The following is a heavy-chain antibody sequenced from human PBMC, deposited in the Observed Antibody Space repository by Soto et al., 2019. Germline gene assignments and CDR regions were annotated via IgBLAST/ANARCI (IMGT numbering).Heavy chain of an antibody. CDR2: LYHSGST. D-gene: IGHD2-2*01. V-gene: IGHV4-39*07. CDR1: GLSFSSSHYY. Sequence: SETLSLTCPVSGLSFSSSHYYSGWIRQPTGKGPERIGSLYHSGSTNYSPSLKSRVTISVDTSKNQFSLKLSSVTAADTAVYYCARGPGRYCSSTSCASPRYYYYYMDVWGKGTTVTVSS. J-gene: IGHJ6*03. CDR3: ARGPGRYCSSTSCASPRYYYYYMDV.